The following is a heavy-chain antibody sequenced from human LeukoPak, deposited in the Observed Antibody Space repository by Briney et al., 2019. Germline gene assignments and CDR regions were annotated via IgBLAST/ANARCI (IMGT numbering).Heavy chain of an antibody. V-gene: IGHV3-7*01. J-gene: IGHJ4*02. CDR3: ARDVDANY. D-gene: IGHD5-12*01. Sequence: GGSLRLSCIASGFSFSSYWMTWVRQAPGKGLEWLANIKQDGGEKYYVDSVKGRFTISRDNAKNSLSLQMNSLRAEDTALYYCARDVDANYWDQGTLVTVSS. CDR1: GFSFSSYW. CDR2: IKQDGGEK.